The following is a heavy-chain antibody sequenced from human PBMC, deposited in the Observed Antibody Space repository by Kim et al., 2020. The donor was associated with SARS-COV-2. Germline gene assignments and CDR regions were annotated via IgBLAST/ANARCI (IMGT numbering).Heavy chain of an antibody. CDR2: MHPNNGNT. J-gene: IGHJ3*02. Sequence: ASVKVSCRASGYTFTNYKIYWVRQATGQGLEWMGWMHPNNGNTGYAQRFQGRVTLTRDASISTAYLELSSLTSDDTAVYYCAKGVVPTNLPDDAFDIWGQGTMVSVSS. CDR1: GYTFTNYK. D-gene: IGHD2-2*01. V-gene: IGHV1-8*01. CDR3: AKGVVPTNLPDDAFDI.